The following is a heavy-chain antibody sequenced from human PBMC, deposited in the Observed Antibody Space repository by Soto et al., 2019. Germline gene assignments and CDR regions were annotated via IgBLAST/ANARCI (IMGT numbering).Heavy chain of an antibody. CDR1: GFTFSSYA. CDR2: ISYDGSNK. Sequence: GGSLRLSCAASGFTFSSYAMHWVRQAPGKGLEWVAVISYDGSNKYYADSVKGRFTISRDNSKNTLYLQMNSLRAEDTAVYYCARDGQIVVVTATTLDVWGQGTTVTVS. CDR3: ARDGQIVVVTATTLDV. J-gene: IGHJ6*02. V-gene: IGHV3-30-3*01. D-gene: IGHD2-21*02.